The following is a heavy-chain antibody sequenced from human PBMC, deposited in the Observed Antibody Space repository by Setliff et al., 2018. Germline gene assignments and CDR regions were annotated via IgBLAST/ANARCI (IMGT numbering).Heavy chain of an antibody. D-gene: IGHD2-2*01. V-gene: IGHV1-18*01. CDR3: ERLVRYCTTTSCQRTSGAEF. CDR1: GYTFSDYG. J-gene: IGHJ4*02. CDR2: ISPYTGRT. Sequence: GASVKVSCKASGYTFSDYGISWVRLAPGHGLEWMGWISPYTGRTFYAPQFQDRVIMATDTSTNTAYLDLRSLRSDDTAVYYCERLVRYCTTTSCQRTSGAEFWGQGTLVTVSS.